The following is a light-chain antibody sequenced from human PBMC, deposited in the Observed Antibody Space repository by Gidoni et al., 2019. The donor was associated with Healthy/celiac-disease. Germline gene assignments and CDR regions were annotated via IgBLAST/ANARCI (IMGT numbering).Light chain of an antibody. CDR3: QKYNSALLT. Sequence: DIQMTQSPSPLSASVGDRVTITCRASQGISNYLAWYQQKPGKVPKLLIYAASTLQSGVPSRFIGSGSATDFTLTISSLQPEDVATYYCQKYNSALLTFGPGTKVDIK. CDR1: QGISNY. V-gene: IGKV1-27*01. J-gene: IGKJ3*01. CDR2: AAS.